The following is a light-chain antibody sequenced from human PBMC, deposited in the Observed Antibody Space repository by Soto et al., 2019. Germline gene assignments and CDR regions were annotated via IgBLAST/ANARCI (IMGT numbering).Light chain of an antibody. CDR3: PSYSTSSSLV. CDR2: DVS. J-gene: IGLJ2*01. Sequence: QSVLTQPASVSGSPGQSITISCAGTSTDIGAFNYVSWYQHHPGKAPKLLIFDVSDRPSGASTRFSASKSANTASLTISALPADDEADYYCPSYSTSSSLVFGVGPKVTVL. V-gene: IGLV2-14*03. CDR1: STDIGAFNY.